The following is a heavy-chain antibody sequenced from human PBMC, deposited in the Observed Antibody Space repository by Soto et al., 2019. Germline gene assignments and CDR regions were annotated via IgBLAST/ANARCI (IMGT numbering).Heavy chain of an antibody. CDR1: GGSFSGYH. J-gene: IGHJ4*02. V-gene: IGHV4-34*01. CDR3: ARHNYGDFDY. D-gene: IGHD4-17*01. CDR2: INHSGST. Sequence: SETLSLTCAVYGGSFSGYHWSWIRQPPGKGLEWIGEINHSGSTNYNPSLKSRVTISVDTSKNQFSLKLSSVTAADTAVYYCARHNYGDFDYWGQGTRVTVSS.